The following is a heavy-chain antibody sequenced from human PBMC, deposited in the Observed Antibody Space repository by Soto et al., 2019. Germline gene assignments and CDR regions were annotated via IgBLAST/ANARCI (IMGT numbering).Heavy chain of an antibody. CDR2: IRSNTFGGAS. J-gene: IGHJ4*02. V-gene: IGHV3-49*04. Sequence: GGSLRLSFTASGFSFGDYAMSWVRQAPGKGLEWVGFIRSNTFGGASIYAASVKGRFSISRDDSKSIAYLQMNSLKIEDTAVYYCTKDRDILTGYYSPNSFDYWGQGT. CDR1: GFSFGDYA. D-gene: IGHD3-9*01. CDR3: TKDRDILTGYYSPNSFDY.